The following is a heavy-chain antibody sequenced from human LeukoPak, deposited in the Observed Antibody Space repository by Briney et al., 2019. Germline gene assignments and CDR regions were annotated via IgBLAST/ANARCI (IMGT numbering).Heavy chain of an antibody. CDR2: IWYDGSNK. CDR3: ARDGDGYNIDY. CDR1: GFTFSSYG. D-gene: IGHD5-24*01. Sequence: GGSLRLSCAASGFTFSSYGMHWVRQAPGKGLEWVAVIWYDGSNKYYAGSVKGRFTISRDNSKNTLYLQMNSLRAEDTAVYYCARDGDGYNIDYWGQGTLVTVSS. V-gene: IGHV3-33*01. J-gene: IGHJ4*02.